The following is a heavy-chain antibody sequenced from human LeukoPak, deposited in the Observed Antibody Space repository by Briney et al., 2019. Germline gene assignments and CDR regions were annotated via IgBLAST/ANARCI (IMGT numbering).Heavy chain of an antibody. CDR3: AAFIVLVVYPKRNFDY. Sequence: SETLSLTCTVSGGSISSSSYYWGWIRQPPGKGLEWIGSIYYSGSTYYNPSLKSRVTISVDTSKNQFSLKLSSVTAADTAVYYCAAFIVLVVYPKRNFDYWGQGTLVTVSS. D-gene: IGHD2-8*02. J-gene: IGHJ4*02. V-gene: IGHV4-39*01. CDR2: IYYSGST. CDR1: GGSISSSSYY.